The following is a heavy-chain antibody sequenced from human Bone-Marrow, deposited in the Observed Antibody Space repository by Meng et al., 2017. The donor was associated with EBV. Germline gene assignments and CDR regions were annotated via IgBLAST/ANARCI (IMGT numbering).Heavy chain of an antibody. J-gene: IGHJ4*02. CDR2: INTDGSVI. D-gene: IGHD2-21*01. V-gene: IGHV3-74*01. CDR1: GFTLSSYW. CDR3: AKDCFGDKDS. Sequence: EVQVMESGGGLFQPGGSLRLSCAASGFTLSSYWVHWVRQAPGKGLVWVSRINTDGSVINYADSVKGRFTISRDNAKNTVYLQMNNLRAEDTAVYYCAKDCFGDKDSWGQGTLVTVSS.